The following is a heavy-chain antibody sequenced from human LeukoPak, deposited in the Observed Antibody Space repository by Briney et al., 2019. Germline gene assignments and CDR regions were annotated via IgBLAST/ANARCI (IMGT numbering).Heavy chain of an antibody. CDR3: ARDFEEGGLLGTDY. Sequence: GGSLRLSCTASGFSFSRNSMNWVRQAPGKGLEWISYISSDGNTKYYADSVKGRFTISRDNSKNTLYLQMNSLRAEDTAVYYCARDFEEGGLLGTDYWGQGTLVTVSS. CDR1: GFSFSRNS. D-gene: IGHD1-26*01. V-gene: IGHV3-48*01. J-gene: IGHJ4*02. CDR2: ISSDGNTK.